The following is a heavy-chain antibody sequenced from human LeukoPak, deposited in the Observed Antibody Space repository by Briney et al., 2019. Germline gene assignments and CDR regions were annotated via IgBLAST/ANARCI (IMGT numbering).Heavy chain of an antibody. D-gene: IGHD6-13*01. V-gene: IGHV3-23*01. Sequence: GGSLRLSCAASGFTFSNYAMSWVRQAPGKGLEWVSGISGSGDSTYYADSVRGRFIITRDNSKNTVYVQMNSLRVEDTAIYYCAKIRAPYSSSWNPFDYWGQGTLVTVSS. CDR1: GFTFSNYA. CDR2: ISGSGDST. J-gene: IGHJ4*02. CDR3: AKIRAPYSSSWNPFDY.